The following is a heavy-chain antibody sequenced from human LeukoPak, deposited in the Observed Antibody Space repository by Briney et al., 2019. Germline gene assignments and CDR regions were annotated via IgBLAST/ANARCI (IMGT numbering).Heavy chain of an antibody. D-gene: IGHD1-26*01. CDR2: INSDGSRT. V-gene: IGHV3-74*01. CDR1: GFTFSSYW. Sequence: GSLRLSYAGSGFTFSSYWMHWVRQTPGKGLVWVSRINSDGSRTSYADSVKGRFTISRDNAKNTLYLQMNSLRPEDTAVYYCARPPVSENYYNYWGQGTLVTVSS. CDR3: ARPPVSENYYNY. J-gene: IGHJ4*02.